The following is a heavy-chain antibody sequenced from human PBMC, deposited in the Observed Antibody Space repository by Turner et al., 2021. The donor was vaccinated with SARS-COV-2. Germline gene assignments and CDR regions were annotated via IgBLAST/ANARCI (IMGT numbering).Heavy chain of an antibody. Sequence: EVQLVESGGGLVQTGGALRLSCSASGFTFSGYWKSWVRQAPGKGLGWVANIKQDGSEKYYVDSVKGRFTISRDNAKNSLYLQMNSLRAEDTAVYYCARFSGASPDFDYWGQGTLVTVSS. CDR2: IKQDGSEK. D-gene: IGHD2-15*01. CDR1: GFTFSGYW. CDR3: ARFSGASPDFDY. J-gene: IGHJ4*02. V-gene: IGHV3-7*01.